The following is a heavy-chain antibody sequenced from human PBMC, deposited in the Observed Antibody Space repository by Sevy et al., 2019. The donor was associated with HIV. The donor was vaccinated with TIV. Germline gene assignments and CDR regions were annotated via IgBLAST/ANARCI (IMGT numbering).Heavy chain of an antibody. CDR1: GFTFSSYG. CDR3: AKGQQQLVGEFDY. D-gene: IGHD6-13*01. V-gene: IGHV3-30*18. CDR2: ISYDGSNK. Sequence: WGSLRLSCAASGFTFSSYGMHWVRQAPGKGLEWVAVISYDGSNKYYADSVKGRFTISRDNSKNTLYLQMNSLRAEDTAVYYCAKGQQQLVGEFDYWSQGTLVTVSS. J-gene: IGHJ4*02.